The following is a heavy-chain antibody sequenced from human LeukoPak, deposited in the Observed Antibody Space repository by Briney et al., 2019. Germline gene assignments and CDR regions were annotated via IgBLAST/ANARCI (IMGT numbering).Heavy chain of an antibody. CDR1: GFTFSSYA. J-gene: IGHJ4*02. CDR2: ISGSGGST. V-gene: IGHV3-23*01. Sequence: PGGSLRLSCAASGFTFSSYAMSWVRQAPGKGLEWVSAISGSGGSTYYADSVKGRFTISRDNSKNVLYLQMNSLRAEDTAVYYCAKEGGWFGELSNLDYWGQGTLVTVSS. D-gene: IGHD3-10*01. CDR3: AKEGGWFGELSNLDY.